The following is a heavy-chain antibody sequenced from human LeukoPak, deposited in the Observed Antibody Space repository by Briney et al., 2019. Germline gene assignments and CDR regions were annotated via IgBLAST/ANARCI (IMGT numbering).Heavy chain of an antibody. V-gene: IGHV4-34*01. J-gene: IGHJ4*02. D-gene: IGHD1-20*01. CDR1: GGSFSGYY. CDR3: ARIGITGTKGFDY. CDR2: INHSGST. Sequence: SETLSLTCAVYGGSFSGYYWSWIRQPPGKGLEWIGEINHSGSTNYNPSLKSRVTISVDTSKNQFSLKLSSVTAADTAVYYCARIGITGTKGFDYWGQGTLVTVSS.